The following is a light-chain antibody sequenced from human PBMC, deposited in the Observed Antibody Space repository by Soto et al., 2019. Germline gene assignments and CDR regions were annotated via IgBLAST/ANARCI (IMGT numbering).Light chain of an antibody. CDR3: QQYNRYSWT. CDR1: QSISYW. V-gene: IGKV1-5*03. Sequence: DIQMTQSPSTLSASVGDRVTTTCRASQSISYWLAWYQQKPGKAPNLLIYKASSLKSGVPSRFSGSGSGTEFTLTISSLQADDFATYYCQQYNRYSWTFGQGTKVDIK. CDR2: KAS. J-gene: IGKJ1*01.